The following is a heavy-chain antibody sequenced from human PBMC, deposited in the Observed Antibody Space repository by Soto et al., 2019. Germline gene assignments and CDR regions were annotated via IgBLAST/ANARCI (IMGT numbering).Heavy chain of an antibody. CDR2: IYPGDSDT. CDR3: ASKISWFHY. Sequence: GESLKISCNGSGYSFTSYWIAWVRQMPGKGLEWMGSIYPGDSDTRYSPSFQGQVTVSADKSINTVYLQWSSLKASDTAMYYCASKISWFHYWGQGTLVTVSS. V-gene: IGHV5-51*01. D-gene: IGHD6-6*01. J-gene: IGHJ1*01. CDR1: GYSFTSYW.